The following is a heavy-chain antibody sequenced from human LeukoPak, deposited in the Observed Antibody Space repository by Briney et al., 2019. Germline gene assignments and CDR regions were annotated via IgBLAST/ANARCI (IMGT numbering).Heavy chain of an antibody. CDR3: ARGGFFCSSTSCPIDY. D-gene: IGHD2-2*01. Sequence: GGSLRLSCAASGFTVSSNYMSWVRQAPGKGLEWVSVIYSGGSTYYADSVKGRFTISRHNSRNTLYLQMNNLRAEDTAVYYCARGGFFCSSTSCPIDYWGQGTLVTVSS. J-gene: IGHJ4*02. CDR2: IYSGGST. V-gene: IGHV3-53*04. CDR1: GFTVSSNY.